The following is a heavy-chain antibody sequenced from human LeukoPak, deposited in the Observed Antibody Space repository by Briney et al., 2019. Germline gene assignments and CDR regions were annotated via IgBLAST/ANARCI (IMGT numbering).Heavy chain of an antibody. CDR2: ISHAGTT. D-gene: IGHD5-24*01. CDR1: DVSFTNYY. Sequence: SETLSLTCAVSDVSFTNYYWTWIRQAPGKGLEWLGKISHAGTTHYNPSLKSRVTVSVDISTDMSTTRVSLNLKSVTAADTAIYYWARGPGHSFNYWGQGTRVTVSS. CDR3: ARGPGHSFNY. V-gene: IGHV4-34*01. J-gene: IGHJ4*02.